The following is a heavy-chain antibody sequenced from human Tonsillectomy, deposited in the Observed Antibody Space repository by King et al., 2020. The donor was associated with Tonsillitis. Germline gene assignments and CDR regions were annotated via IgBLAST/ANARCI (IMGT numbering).Heavy chain of an antibody. J-gene: IGHJ5*01. CDR3: AGTSDTAEPADS. D-gene: IGHD5-18*01. CDR2: IWYDGSNA. Sequence: VQLVESGGGVVQPGRSLRLSCAASGFTFSNYGMHWVRQAPGKGLEWVAIIWYDGSNAYYTDSVKGRFTLSRDNSKNTLYLQMSSLRAEDTDVYYCAGTSDTAEPADSWGQGTLVTVSS. CDR1: GFTFSNYG. V-gene: IGHV3-33*01.